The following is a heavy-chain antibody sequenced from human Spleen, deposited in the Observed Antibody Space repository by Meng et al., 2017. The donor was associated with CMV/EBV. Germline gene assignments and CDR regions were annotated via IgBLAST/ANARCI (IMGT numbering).Heavy chain of an antibody. D-gene: IGHD4-17*01. CDR1: GFTFSSYD. CDR3: ARILLRTLDY. Sequence: GGSLRLSCAASGFTFSSYDMHWVRQATGKGLEWVSAIGTAGDTYYADSVKGRFTISRDSSKNTLYLQMNSLRAEDTVVYHCARILLRTLDYWGQGTLVTVSS. J-gene: IGHJ4*02. CDR2: IGTAGDT. V-gene: IGHV3-13*01.